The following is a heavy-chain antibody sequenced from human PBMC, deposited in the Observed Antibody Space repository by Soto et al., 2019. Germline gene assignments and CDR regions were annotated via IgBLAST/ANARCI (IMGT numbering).Heavy chain of an antibody. V-gene: IGHV3-21*01. Sequence: EVQLVESGGGLVKPGGSLRLSCAASGFTFSSYSMNWVRQAPGKGLEWVSSISSSSSYIYYADSVKGRFTISRDNAKNSLYLQSNSLRAEDTAVYYCARDLRSDDFWSGYSYNWFDPWGKGTLVTVSS. CDR2: ISSSSSYI. CDR3: ARDLRSDDFWSGYSYNWFDP. CDR1: GFTFSSYS. D-gene: IGHD3-3*01. J-gene: IGHJ5*02.